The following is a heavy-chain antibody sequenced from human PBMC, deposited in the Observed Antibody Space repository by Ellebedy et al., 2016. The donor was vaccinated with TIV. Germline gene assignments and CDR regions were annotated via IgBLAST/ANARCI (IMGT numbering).Heavy chain of an antibody. J-gene: IGHJ1*01. CDR1: GGSISSGSYS. CDR3: ARGLGATPRH. D-gene: IGHD1-26*01. Sequence: SEALSLTXAVPGGSISSGSYSWSWIRQPPGKGLEWVGFTYESGTSYYDPSLKSRVTISVDRSKNQFSLRLTSVTAADTAVYYCARGLGATPRHWGQGTLVTVSS. CDR2: TYESGTS. V-gene: IGHV4-30-2*01.